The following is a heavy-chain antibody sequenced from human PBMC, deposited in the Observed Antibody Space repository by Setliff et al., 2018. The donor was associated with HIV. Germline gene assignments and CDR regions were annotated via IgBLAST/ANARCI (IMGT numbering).Heavy chain of an antibody. CDR1: GFTFSSDG. Sequence: GGSLRLSCAASGFTFSSDGMHWVRQAPGKGLEWVAFIRYDGSNKYYADSVKGRFTISRDNSKNTLYLQMNSLRAEDTAVYYCAKDQGYYDSSGYYLDYWGQGTLVTVSS. V-gene: IGHV3-30*02. D-gene: IGHD3-22*01. CDR2: IRYDGSNK. CDR3: AKDQGYYDSSGYYLDY. J-gene: IGHJ4*02.